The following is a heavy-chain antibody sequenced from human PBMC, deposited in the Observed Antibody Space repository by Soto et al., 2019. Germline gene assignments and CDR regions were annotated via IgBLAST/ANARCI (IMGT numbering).Heavy chain of an antibody. CDR3: AREVVVVPAAIERWFDP. CDR2: IYYSGST. D-gene: IGHD2-2*01. J-gene: IGHJ5*02. V-gene: IGHV4-31*03. Sequence: SETLSLTCTVSGGSISSGGYYWSWIRQHPGKGLEWIGYIYYSGSTYYNPSLKSRVTISVDTSKNQFSLKLSSVTAADTAVYYCAREVVVVPAAIERWFDPWGQGTLVTVSS. CDR1: GGSISSGGYY.